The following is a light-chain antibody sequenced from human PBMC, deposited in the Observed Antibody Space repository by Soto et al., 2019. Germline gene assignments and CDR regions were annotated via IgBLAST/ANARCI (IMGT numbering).Light chain of an antibody. J-gene: IGKJ4*01. CDR2: GSS. V-gene: IGKV1-33*01. CDR1: QDIKNC. Sequence: DIQMAQSPSSLSASVGDRVTITCQASQDIKNCLNWYQQKPGKPPKLLLYGSSNLETGVPSKFSGSRSGTHFTFTISGLQPEDFATYYCQQCAALPFTFGGGTRVDIK. CDR3: QQCAALPFT.